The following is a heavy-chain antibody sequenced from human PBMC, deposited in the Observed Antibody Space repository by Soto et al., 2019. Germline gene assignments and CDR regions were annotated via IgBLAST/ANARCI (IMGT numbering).Heavy chain of an antibody. CDR2: IYYTGNS. CDR1: NASISTNGHY. J-gene: IGHJ4*02. CDR3: AREQWGFDS. D-gene: IGHD6-19*01. Sequence: QVQLQESGPELVKSSQTLSLTCTVSNASISTNGHYWTWIRQRPGKGLEWIAYIYYTGNSYYNPSLKSRLTISIDTSKNQFSLTLTSVTAADTAVYYCAREQWGFDSWGQGTLVTVSS. V-gene: IGHV4-31*03.